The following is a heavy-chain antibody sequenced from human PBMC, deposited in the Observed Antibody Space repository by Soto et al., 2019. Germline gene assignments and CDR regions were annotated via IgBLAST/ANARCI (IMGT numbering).Heavy chain of an antibody. CDR2: INEDESNT. J-gene: IGHJ4*02. CDR3: ARGLFLDY. CDR1: GFTFSNYW. D-gene: IGHD3-3*01. Sequence: EVQLVESGGGLVQPGGSLRLSCATSGFTFSNYWMHWVRQAPGKGPVWVSRINEDESNTNYADSVKGRFTISRDNAKNTLYLQMNSLRAEDTAVYYCARGLFLDYWGQGIRVTVSS. V-gene: IGHV3-74*01.